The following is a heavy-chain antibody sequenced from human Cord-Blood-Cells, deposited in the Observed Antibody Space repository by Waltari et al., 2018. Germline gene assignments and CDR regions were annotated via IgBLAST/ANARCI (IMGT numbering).Heavy chain of an antibody. CDR3: ARADYDYVWGSYRYGVGYFDY. Sequence: QVQLQQWGAGLLKPSETLSLTCAVYGGSFSGYYWSWIRQPTGKGLEWIGEINHSGSTNYNPSLKSRVTISVDTSKNQFSLKLSSVTAADTAVYYCARADYDYVWGSYRYGVGYFDYWGQGTLVTVSS. D-gene: IGHD3-16*02. CDR2: INHSGST. V-gene: IGHV4-34*01. CDR1: GGSFSGYY. J-gene: IGHJ4*02.